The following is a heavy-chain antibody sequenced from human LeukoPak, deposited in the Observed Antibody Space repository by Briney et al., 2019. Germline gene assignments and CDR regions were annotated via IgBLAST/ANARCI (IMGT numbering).Heavy chain of an antibody. Sequence: PSETLSLTCTVSGGSISISNYYWGWIRQPPGKGLEWIGSIYYTGSSYYTPSLKGRVTMFVDTPENQFSLKLSSVTAADTAVYYCARQGYYYDSSGHPTDYWGQGILVTVAS. D-gene: IGHD3-22*01. CDR3: ARQGYYYDSSGHPTDY. CDR2: IYYTGSS. CDR1: GGSISISNYY. J-gene: IGHJ4*02. V-gene: IGHV4-39*01.